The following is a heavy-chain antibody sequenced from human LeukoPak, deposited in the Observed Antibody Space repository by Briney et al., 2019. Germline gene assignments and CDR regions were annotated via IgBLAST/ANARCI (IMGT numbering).Heavy chain of an antibody. D-gene: IGHD2-8*01. CDR2: INHSGST. CDR3: ARIGYCTNGVCFDY. CDR1: GGSFSGYY. Sequence: SETLSLTCAVYGGSFSGYYWSWIRQPPGKGLEWIGEINHSGSTNYNPSLKSRVTISVDTSKNQFSLKLSSVTAADTAVYYCARIGYCTNGVCFDYWGQGTLVTGSS. V-gene: IGHV4-34*01. J-gene: IGHJ4*02.